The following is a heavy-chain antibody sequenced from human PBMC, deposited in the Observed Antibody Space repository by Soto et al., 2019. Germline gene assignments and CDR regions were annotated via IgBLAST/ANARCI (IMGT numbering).Heavy chain of an antibody. CDR2: VKSNTDGGAT. V-gene: IGHV3-15*01. CDR1: GFTFHNAW. J-gene: IGHJ4*02. D-gene: IGHD6-13*01. CDR3: TTGLATAVYYFDY. Sequence: GGSRRLSCAASGFTFHNAWMSWVRQAPWKGLEWLGRVKSNTDGGATDYAAPVKDRFTISRDDSRNTLYLEMNSLKSEDTAVYYCTTGLATAVYYFDYWGQGTLVTVSS.